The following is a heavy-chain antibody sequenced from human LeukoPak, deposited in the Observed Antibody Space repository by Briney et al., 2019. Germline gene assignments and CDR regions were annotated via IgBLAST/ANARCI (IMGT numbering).Heavy chain of an antibody. V-gene: IGHV3-30*18. CDR3: AKSLGYSYGSLVVDY. Sequence: GRSLRLSCAASGFTFSSYGMHWVRQAPGKGLEWVAVISYDGSNKYYADSVKGRFTISRDNSKNTLYLQMNSLRAEDTAVYYCAKSLGYSYGSLVVDYWGRGTLVTVSS. CDR1: GFTFSSYG. J-gene: IGHJ4*02. D-gene: IGHD5-18*01. CDR2: ISYDGSNK.